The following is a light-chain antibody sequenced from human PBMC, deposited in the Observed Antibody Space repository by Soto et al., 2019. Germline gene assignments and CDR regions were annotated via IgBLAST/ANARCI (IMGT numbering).Light chain of an antibody. V-gene: IGLV2-14*01. J-gene: IGLJ1*01. CDR1: SSDIGVYNY. CDR2: EVS. Sequence: QSALTQPASVSGSPGQSITISCTGTSSDIGVYNYVSWYQQHPGKAPKLVICEVSNRPSGVSSRFSGSKSGNTASLTVSGLQADDEADYYCNSYVGSNNYVFGTGTKLTVL. CDR3: NSYVGSNNYV.